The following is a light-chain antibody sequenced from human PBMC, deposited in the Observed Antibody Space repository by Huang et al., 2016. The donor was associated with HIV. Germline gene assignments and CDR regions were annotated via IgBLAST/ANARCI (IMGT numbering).Light chain of an antibody. CDR2: LGS. CDR3: MQALQTRCT. CDR1: QSLLHSNGYKY. Sequence: DIVMTQSPLSLPVTPGEPASISCRASQSLLHSNGYKYLDWYLQKPGQSPQLLIYLGSNRDSGVPERISGSGSGTDFTLKSSRVEAEEVGVYYCMQALQTRCTLGQGNKQEIK. J-gene: IGKJ2*02. V-gene: IGKV2-28*01.